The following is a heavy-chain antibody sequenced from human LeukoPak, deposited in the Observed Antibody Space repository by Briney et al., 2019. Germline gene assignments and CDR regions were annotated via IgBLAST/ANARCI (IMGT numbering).Heavy chain of an antibody. CDR2: IWYDGSKK. CDR1: GFTFSSNG. D-gene: IGHD6-19*01. V-gene: IGHV3-33*06. J-gene: IGHJ4*02. CDR3: AKDLGSGWYISPDY. Sequence: QPGRSLRLSCAASGFTFSSNGMHWVRQAPGKGLEWVAIIWYDGSKKYYADSVKGRFTISRDNSMNTLYLQMNSLRAEDTAVYYCAKDLGSGWYISPDYWGQGTLVTVSS.